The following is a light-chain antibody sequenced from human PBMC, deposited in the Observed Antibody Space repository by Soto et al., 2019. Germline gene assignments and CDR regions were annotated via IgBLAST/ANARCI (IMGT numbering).Light chain of an antibody. J-gene: IGKJ5*01. CDR1: QSISSW. CDR3: QQFNSYPIT. CDR2: EAS. Sequence: DMQLTQSPSSMSASVGDRVTRTCRASQSISSWLAWYQQKPGKANQLLIYEASSLESGVPSRFSGSGSGTEFTLTIGGLQPDEFATYYCQQFNSYPITVGKGTRLAI. V-gene: IGKV1-5*01.